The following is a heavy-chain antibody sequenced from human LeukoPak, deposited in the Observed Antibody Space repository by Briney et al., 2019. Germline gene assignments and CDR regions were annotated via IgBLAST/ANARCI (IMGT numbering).Heavy chain of an antibody. V-gene: IGHV1-69*04. Sequence: SVKVSCKASGGTFSSFAISWVRQAPGQGLEWMGRIIPILGIANYAQKFQGRVTITADKSTSTAYMELSSLRSEDTAAYYCARAGDCSSTSCYGNYWGQGTLVTVSS. J-gene: IGHJ4*02. CDR2: IIPILGIA. CDR1: GGTFSSFA. D-gene: IGHD2-2*01. CDR3: ARAGDCSSTSCYGNY.